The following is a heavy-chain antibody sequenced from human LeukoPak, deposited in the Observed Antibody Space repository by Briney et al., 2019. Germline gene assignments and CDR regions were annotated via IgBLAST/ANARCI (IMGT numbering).Heavy chain of an antibody. D-gene: IGHD4-17*01. CDR2: MNPNSGNT. J-gene: IGHJ6*03. CDR1: GYTFTSYD. V-gene: IGHV1-8*01. CDR3: ARNYGDSYMDV. Sequence: ASVKVSCKASGYTFTSYDINWVRQATGQGLEWMGWMNPNSGNTGYAQKFKGRVTMTRNTSISTAYMELSSLRSGDTAVYYCARNYGDSYMDVWGKGTTVTISS.